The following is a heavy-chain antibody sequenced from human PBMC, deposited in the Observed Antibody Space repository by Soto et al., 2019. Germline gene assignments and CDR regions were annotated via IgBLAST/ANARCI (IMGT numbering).Heavy chain of an antibody. CDR3: APDQSRVGTYGGNSLDS. Sequence: QVQLVQSAAEVKRPGSSVKVSCKASGGTFNNHVINWVRQAPGQGLEWMGEIIPIFGTRNYAQEFQGRVTMTADETTRTAYMELSSLGSEDTAVSYCAPDQSRVGTYGGNSLDSWGHGTLVIVST. CDR1: GGTFNNHV. CDR2: IIPIFGTR. V-gene: IGHV1-69*12. J-gene: IGHJ5*01. D-gene: IGHD4-17*01.